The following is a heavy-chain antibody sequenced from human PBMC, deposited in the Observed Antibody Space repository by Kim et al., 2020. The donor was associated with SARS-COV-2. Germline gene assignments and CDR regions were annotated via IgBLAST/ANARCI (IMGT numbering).Heavy chain of an antibody. Sequence: GGSLRLSCAASGFTFSSYSMNWVRQAPGKGLEWVSSISSSSYIYYADSVKGRFTISRDNAKNSLYLQMNSLRAEDTAVYYCATHGSGASYGMDVWGQGTTVTVSS. CDR2: ISSSSYI. D-gene: IGHD3-10*01. CDR3: ATHGSGASYGMDV. CDR1: GFTFSSYS. V-gene: IGHV3-21*01. J-gene: IGHJ6*02.